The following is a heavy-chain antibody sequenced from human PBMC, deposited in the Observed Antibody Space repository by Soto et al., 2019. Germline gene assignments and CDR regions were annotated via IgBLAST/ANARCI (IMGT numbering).Heavy chain of an antibody. CDR3: ARHNTILLDY. CDR1: GGYISSYY. CDR2: IYYSGST. Sequence: PSETLSLTCTVSGGYISSYYWSWIRQPPGKGLEWIGYIYYSGSTNYNPSLKSRVTISVDTSKNQFSLKLSSVTAADTAVYYCARHNTILLDYWGQGTLVTVSS. J-gene: IGHJ4*02. D-gene: IGHD3-3*01. V-gene: IGHV4-59*08.